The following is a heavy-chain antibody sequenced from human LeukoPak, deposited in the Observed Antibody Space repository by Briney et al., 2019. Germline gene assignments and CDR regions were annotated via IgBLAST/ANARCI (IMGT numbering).Heavy chain of an antibody. V-gene: IGHV3-21*01. D-gene: IGHD3-10*01. CDR3: ARGGDYYGSGLKNDYYFDY. J-gene: IGHJ4*02. Sequence: GGSLRLSCAASGFTFSSYSMNWVRQAPGKGLEWVSSISSSSSYIYYADSVKGRFTISGDNAKNSLYLQMNSLRAEDTAVYYCARGGDYYGSGLKNDYYFDYWGQGTLVTVSS. CDR2: ISSSSSYI. CDR1: GFTFSSYS.